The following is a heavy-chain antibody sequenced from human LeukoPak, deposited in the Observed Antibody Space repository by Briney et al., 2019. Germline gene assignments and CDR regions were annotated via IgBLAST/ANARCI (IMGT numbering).Heavy chain of an antibody. CDR3: ARDGYSYGSWWFDP. CDR2: IIPISGTA. D-gene: IGHD5-18*01. Sequence: SVKVSCKASGGTFSSYAISWVRQAPGQGLEWLGGIIPISGTANYAQKFQGRVTITADESTSTAYMELSSLRSEDTAVYYCARDGYSYGSWWFDPWGQGTLVTVSS. V-gene: IGHV1-69*13. CDR1: GGTFSSYA. J-gene: IGHJ5*02.